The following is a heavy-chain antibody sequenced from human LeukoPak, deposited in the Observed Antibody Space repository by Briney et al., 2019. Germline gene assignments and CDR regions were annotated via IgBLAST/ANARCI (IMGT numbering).Heavy chain of an antibody. CDR2: INAGNGNT. CDR3: ARERGGPSSGSRGYFDL. Sequence: GASVTVSCKASGSTFTSYAMHWVRQAPGQRLEWMGWINAGNGNTKYSHKFQGRVTITRDTSASTAYMELSSLRSEDTAVYYCARERGGPSSGSRGYFDLWGRGTLVTVSS. CDR1: GSTFTSYA. D-gene: IGHD3-10*01. J-gene: IGHJ2*01. V-gene: IGHV1-3*01.